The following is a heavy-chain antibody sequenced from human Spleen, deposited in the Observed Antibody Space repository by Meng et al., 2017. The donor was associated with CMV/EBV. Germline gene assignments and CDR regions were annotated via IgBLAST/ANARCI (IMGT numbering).Heavy chain of an antibody. D-gene: IGHD5-18*01. J-gene: IGHJ3*02. V-gene: IGHV4-61*01. CDR3: ARSLRGYSYGGVEGAFDI. CDR1: GGSVSSGSYY. CDR2: IYYSGST. Sequence: GSLRLSCTVSGGSVSSGSYYWSWIRQPPGKGLEWIGYIYYSGSTSYNPSLKSRVTISVDTSKNQFSLKLSSVTAADTAVYYCARSLRGYSYGGVEGAFDIWGQGTMVTVSS.